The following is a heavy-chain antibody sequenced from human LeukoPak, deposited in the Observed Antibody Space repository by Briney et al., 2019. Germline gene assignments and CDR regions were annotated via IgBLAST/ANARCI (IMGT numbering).Heavy chain of an antibody. CDR2: IYHSGST. CDR1: GYSISSGYY. CDR3: ARHDCSSTSCYLVTGTTFNY. D-gene: IGHD2-2*01. J-gene: IGHJ4*02. Sequence: SETLSLTCAVSGYSISSGYYWGWIRQPPGKGLEWIGSIYHSGSTYYNPSLKSRVTISVDTSKNQFSLKLSSVTAADTAVYYCARHDCSSTSCYLVTGTTFNYRGQGTLVTVSS. V-gene: IGHV4-38-2*01.